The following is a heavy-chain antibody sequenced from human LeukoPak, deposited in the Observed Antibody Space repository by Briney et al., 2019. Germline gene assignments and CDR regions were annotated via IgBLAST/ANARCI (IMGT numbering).Heavy chain of an antibody. J-gene: IGHJ4*02. V-gene: IGHV1-69*13. D-gene: IGHD3-22*01. CDR3: ARVRQYYYDSSGYYHYFDY. Sequence: SVKVSCKASGGTFSIYAISWVRQAPGQGLEWMGGIIPIFGTANYAQKFQGRVTITADESTSTAYMELNSLRSEDTAVYYCARVRQYYYDSSGYYHYFDYWGQGTLVTVSS. CDR1: GGTFSIYA. CDR2: IIPIFGTA.